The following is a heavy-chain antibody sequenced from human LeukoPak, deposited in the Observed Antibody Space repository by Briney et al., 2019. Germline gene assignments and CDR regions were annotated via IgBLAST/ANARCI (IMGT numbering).Heavy chain of an antibody. CDR3: ARVPTGLYGDYYYYTMDV. CDR1: GASISNFY. J-gene: IGHJ6*02. V-gene: IGHV4-59*01. CDR2: TYYSGST. D-gene: IGHD4-17*01. Sequence: SETLSLTCTVSGASISNFYWSWIRQPPGKGLEWIGFTYYSGSTNYNPSLKSRVTISVDTSKNQFSLKLTSVTAADTAMYYCARVPTGLYGDYYYYTMDVWGQGTTVTVSS.